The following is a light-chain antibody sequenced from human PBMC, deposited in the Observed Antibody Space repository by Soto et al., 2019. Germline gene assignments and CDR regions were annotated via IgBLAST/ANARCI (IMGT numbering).Light chain of an antibody. CDR1: QSVSGTY. Sequence: EIVLTQSPGTLSLSPGEGATLFCRASQSVSGTYLAWYQQKPGQAPRLLIHDASSRATGIPDRFSGSGSGTDFTLTISRQEPEDFAVYYCQQYGTSRAFGQGTKLEIK. CDR2: DAS. CDR3: QQYGTSRA. V-gene: IGKV3-20*01. J-gene: IGKJ2*01.